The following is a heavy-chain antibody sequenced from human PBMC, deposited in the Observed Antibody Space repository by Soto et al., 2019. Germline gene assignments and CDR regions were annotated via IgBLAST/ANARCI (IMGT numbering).Heavy chain of an antibody. V-gene: IGHV1-69*12. J-gene: IGHJ6*02. Sequence: QVQLVQSGAEVKKPGSSVKVSCKASGGTFSSYAISWVRQAPGQGLEWMGGIIPIFGTANYAQKFQGRVTITADVSTSTAYRELSSRGSEDTAVYYCAREKGSTVYYDYCMDVWGQGTTVTVSS. CDR3: AREKGSTVYYDYCMDV. D-gene: IGHD3-10*01. CDR2: IIPIFGTA. CDR1: GGTFSSYA.